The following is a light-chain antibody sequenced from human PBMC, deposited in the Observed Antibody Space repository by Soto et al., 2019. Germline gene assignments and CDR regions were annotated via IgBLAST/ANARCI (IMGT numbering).Light chain of an antibody. J-gene: IGLJ3*02. CDR2: EGS. CDR1: SSDVGSYNL. Sequence: QSALTHPASVSGSPGQSIPISCTGTSSDVGSYNLVSWYQQHPGKAPKLIIYEGSKRPSGVSNRLSGSKSGNTASLTVSGLQAEDEADYYCSSYAGRSTWVFGGGTKLTVL. CDR3: SSYAGRSTWV. V-gene: IGLV2-23*01.